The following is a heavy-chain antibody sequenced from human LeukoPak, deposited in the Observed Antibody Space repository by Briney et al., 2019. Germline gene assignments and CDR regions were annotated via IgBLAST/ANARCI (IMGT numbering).Heavy chain of an antibody. V-gene: IGHV3-30*03. Sequence: GGSLRLSCAGTGFLFRTYGMHWVRQAPGKGLECVAIISPDGSNEYYVDSVKGRFTISRDNSRNTVFLQMNNLRAEDTAIYYCASARGYNYVNRMDVWGKGTTVTVS. D-gene: IGHD5-18*01. CDR3: ASARGYNYVNRMDV. J-gene: IGHJ6*03. CDR2: ISPDGSNE. CDR1: GFLFRTYG.